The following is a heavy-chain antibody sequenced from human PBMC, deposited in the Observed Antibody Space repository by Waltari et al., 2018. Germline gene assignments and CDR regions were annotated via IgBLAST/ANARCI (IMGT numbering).Heavy chain of an antibody. V-gene: IGHV4-59*01. CDR3: ASWIAAAGGNWFDP. CDR1: GGSISSYY. D-gene: IGHD6-13*01. CDR2: LYYSGST. Sequence: QVQLQESGPGLVKPSETLSLTCTVSGGSISSYYWSWIRQPPGKGLGWIWYLYYSGSTNYNPSHKSRVPISVDTSKNQFSLKLSSVTAADTAVYYCASWIAAAGGNWFDPWGQGTLVTVSS. J-gene: IGHJ5*02.